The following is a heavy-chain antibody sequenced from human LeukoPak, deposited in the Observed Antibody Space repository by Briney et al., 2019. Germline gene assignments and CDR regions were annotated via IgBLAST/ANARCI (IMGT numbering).Heavy chain of an antibody. D-gene: IGHD3-10*01. J-gene: IGHJ4*02. CDR3: AREVSEYYGSGSQPNFDY. CDR2: INPNSGGT. V-gene: IGHV1-2*02. CDR1: GYTFTGYY. Sequence: ASVKVSCKASGYTFTGYYMHWVRQAPGQGLEWMGWINPNSGGTNYAQKFQGRVTMTRDTSISTAYMELSRLRSDDTAVYYYAREVSEYYGSGSQPNFDYWGQGTLVTVSS.